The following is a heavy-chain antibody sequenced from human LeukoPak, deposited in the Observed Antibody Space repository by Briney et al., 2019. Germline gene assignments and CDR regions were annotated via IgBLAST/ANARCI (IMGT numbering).Heavy chain of an antibody. CDR1: GITFSSYW. V-gene: IGHV3-74*01. Sequence: PGGSLRLSCAGSGITFSSYWMHWVRQAPGKGLVWVSRINSDGRSTNYADSVEGRFTISRDNAKNTLYLQMNSLRAEDTAAYYCARSAYPGNSVIEDWGRGTLVTVSS. D-gene: IGHD4-23*01. CDR2: INSDGRST. CDR3: ARSAYPGNSVIED. J-gene: IGHJ4*02.